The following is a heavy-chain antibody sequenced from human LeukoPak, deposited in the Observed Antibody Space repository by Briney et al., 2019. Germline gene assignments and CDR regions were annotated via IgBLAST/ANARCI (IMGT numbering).Heavy chain of an antibody. CDR2: ISGSGGST. Sequence: PGGSLRLSCVASGFTFSSYAMSWVRQAPGKGLEWVSAISGSGGSTYYADSVKGRFTISRDNSKNTLYLQMNSLRAEDTAVYYCAKPKPKGSGPTNYYFDYWGQGTLVTVSS. J-gene: IGHJ4*02. CDR1: GFTFSSYA. D-gene: IGHD2-15*01. V-gene: IGHV3-23*01. CDR3: AKPKPKGSGPTNYYFDY.